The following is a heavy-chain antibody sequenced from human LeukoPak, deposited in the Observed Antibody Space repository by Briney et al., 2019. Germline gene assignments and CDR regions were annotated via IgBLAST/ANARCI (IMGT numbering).Heavy chain of an antibody. CDR1: GFTFSNYW. D-gene: IGHD5-12*01. CDR3: VRDSYSGSDTAPDY. CDR2: IKQDGSEK. Sequence: GSLRLSCAASGFTFSNYWMSWVRQAPGKGLEWVANIKQDGSEKYYVDSVKGRFTISRDNAKNSVYLQMNSLRAGDTAMYYCVRDSYSGSDTAPDYWGQGTLVTISS. J-gene: IGHJ4*02. V-gene: IGHV3-7*03.